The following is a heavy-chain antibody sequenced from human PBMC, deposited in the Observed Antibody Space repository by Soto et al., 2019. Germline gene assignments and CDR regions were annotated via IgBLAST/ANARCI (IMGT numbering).Heavy chain of an antibody. J-gene: IGHJ3*01. V-gene: IGHV3-48*03. D-gene: IGHD3-22*01. CDR1: GFTFNNYE. CDR2: ISRSGSTT. Sequence: EGQLLESGGGLVRSGGSLRLSCAVSGFTFNNYEMNWVRQAPGKGPEWVSYISRSGSTTYYGDSVKGRFTISRDNAKNSLYLQMNSLRAEDTAVYYCATSYYYDSSGYFDAFDLWGQGTLVSVSS. CDR3: ATSYYYDSSGYFDAFDL.